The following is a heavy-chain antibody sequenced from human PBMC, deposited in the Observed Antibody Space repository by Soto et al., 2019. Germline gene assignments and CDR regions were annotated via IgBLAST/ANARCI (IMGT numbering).Heavy chain of an antibody. CDR3: ERGQVVNFHNWFAF. D-gene: IGHD1-1*01. Sequence: SVKVSCKASGGTFSSYAISWVRQVPGQELERMGGIIPIFGTANYAQKFQGRVTITADESTRTANMELSSLRSEDTAVYFCERGQVVNFHNWFAFWGQGSWVTVSS. J-gene: IGHJ1*01. CDR2: IIPIFGTA. CDR1: GGTFSSYA. V-gene: IGHV1-69*13.